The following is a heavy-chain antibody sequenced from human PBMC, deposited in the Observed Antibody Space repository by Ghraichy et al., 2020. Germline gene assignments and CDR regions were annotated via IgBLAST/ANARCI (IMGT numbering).Heavy chain of an antibody. J-gene: IGHJ4*02. CDR2: IFIGGNT. CDR1: GASITSNDYY. CDR3: ARRHCSSGICYFFDY. V-gene: IGHV4-39*01. D-gene: IGHD2-21*02. Sequence: SETLSLTCTVSGASITSNDYYWDWIRQPPGKGLEWIANIFIGGNTYRNPSLESRVTVSVDPAKNQFSLRLSSVTAADTAVYYCARRHCSSGICYFFDYWGQGTLVTVSS.